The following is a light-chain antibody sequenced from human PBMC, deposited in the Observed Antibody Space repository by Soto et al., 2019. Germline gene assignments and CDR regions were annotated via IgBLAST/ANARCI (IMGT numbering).Light chain of an antibody. Sequence: EVVMTQSPATLSASPGERVILSCRASQNIGRNLAWYQQRPGQAPRLLMYGASTRATGTPARFSGSGSATDFPLTISSLQSEDFAVYYCQQYNNWPPYTFGQGTKLEIK. J-gene: IGKJ2*01. V-gene: IGKV3-15*01. CDR1: QNIGRN. CDR2: GAS. CDR3: QQYNNWPPYT.